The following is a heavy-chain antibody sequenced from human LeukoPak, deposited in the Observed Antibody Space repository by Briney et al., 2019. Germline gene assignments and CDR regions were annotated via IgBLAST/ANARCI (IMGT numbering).Heavy chain of an antibody. CDR1: GGSFSGNY. V-gene: IGHV4-34*01. CDR3: ARGPGQWLDRYFDY. D-gene: IGHD6-19*01. CDR2: INHSGST. Sequence: PSETLSLTCAVYGGSFSGNYWSWIRQPPGKGLEWIGEINHSGSTNYNPSLKSRVTISVDTSKNQFSLKLSSVTAADTAVYYCARGPGQWLDRYFDYWGQGTLVTVSS. J-gene: IGHJ4*02.